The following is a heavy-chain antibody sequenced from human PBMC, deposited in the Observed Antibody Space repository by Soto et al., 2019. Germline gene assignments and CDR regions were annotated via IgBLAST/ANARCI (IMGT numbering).Heavy chain of an antibody. Sequence: GASVKVSCKSSRGTFSSYTISWVRQAHGQGLERMGRIIPILGIANYAQKFQGRVTITADKSTSTAYMELSSLRSEDTAVYYCARDGPSDPAAPNWFDPWGQGTLVTVSS. V-gene: IGHV1-69*04. CDR2: IIPILGIA. J-gene: IGHJ5*02. CDR3: ARDGPSDPAAPNWFDP. D-gene: IGHD2-2*01. CDR1: RGTFSSYT.